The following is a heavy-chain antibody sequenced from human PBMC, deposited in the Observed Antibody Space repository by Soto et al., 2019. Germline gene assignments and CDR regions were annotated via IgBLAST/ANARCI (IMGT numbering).Heavy chain of an antibody. CDR3: ARDVSGPGATYVMDV. CDR2: IDPGGGRT. CDR1: RYIFSSHC. J-gene: IGHJ6*02. V-gene: IGHV1-46*01. Sequence: GAAVKVSCKASRYIFSSHCIYWVRQAPGQGLQWMGIIDPGGGRTAYAQKFQGRVTLTRDMSTSTVYMELTSLTYDDTAVYYCARDVSGPGATYVMDVWGQGTTVTVSS. D-gene: IGHD2-2*01.